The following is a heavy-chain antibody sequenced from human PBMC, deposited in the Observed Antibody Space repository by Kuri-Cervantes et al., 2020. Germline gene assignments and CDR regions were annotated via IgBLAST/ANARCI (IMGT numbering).Heavy chain of an antibody. J-gene: IGHJ6*03. CDR3: ASAYAYQLPNTPYYYYYYMDV. CDR1: GYTFTSYG. D-gene: IGHD2-2*01. CDR2: ISAYNGNT. V-gene: IGHV1-18*01. Sequence: ASVKVSCKASGYTFTSYGISWVRQAPGQGLEWMGWISAYNGNTNYAQKLQGRVTITADKSTSTAYMELSSLRSEDTAVYYCASAYAYQLPNTPYYYYYYMDVWGKGTTVTVSS.